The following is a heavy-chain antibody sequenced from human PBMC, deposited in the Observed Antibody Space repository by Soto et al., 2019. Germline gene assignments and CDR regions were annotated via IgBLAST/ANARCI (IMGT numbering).Heavy chain of an antibody. CDR2: ISSSSSTI. CDR3: ARDQEDPLRGGGINYYYYMDV. CDR1: GFTFSSYS. Sequence: EVQLVESGGGLVQPGGSLRLSCAASGFTFSSYSMNWVRQAPGKGLEWVSYISSSSSTIYYADSVKGRFTISRDNAKNSLYLQMNSLRAEDTAVYYCARDQEDPLRGGGINYYYYMDVWGKGTPVTVSS. D-gene: IGHD3-10*01. J-gene: IGHJ6*03. V-gene: IGHV3-48*01.